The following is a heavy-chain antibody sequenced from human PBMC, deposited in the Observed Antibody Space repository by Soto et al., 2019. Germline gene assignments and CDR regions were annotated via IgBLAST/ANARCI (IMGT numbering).Heavy chain of an antibody. V-gene: IGHV3-30*18. CDR1: GFTFSSYG. Sequence: GGSLRLSCAASGFTFSSYGMHWVRQAPGKGLEWVAVISYDGSNKYYADSVKGRFTISKDNSKNTLYLQMNSLRAEDTAVYYCAKPPGYSYGYRNYYYYGMDVWGQGTTVTVSS. CDR2: ISYDGSNK. J-gene: IGHJ6*02. D-gene: IGHD5-18*01. CDR3: AKPPGYSYGYRNYYYYGMDV.